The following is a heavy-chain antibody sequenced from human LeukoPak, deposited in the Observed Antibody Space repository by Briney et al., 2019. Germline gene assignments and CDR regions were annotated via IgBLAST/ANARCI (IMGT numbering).Heavy chain of an antibody. V-gene: IGHV4-59*01. D-gene: IGHD1-7*01. CDR3: ARDSGGTLFDFDY. CDR2: IYYSGST. J-gene: IGHJ4*02. Sequence: RSSETLSLTCTVSGGSISIYYWSWIRQPPGKGLEWIGYIYYSGSTNYNPSLKSRVTISVDTSKNQFSLKLSSVTAADTAVYYCARDSGGTLFDFDYWGQGTLVTVSS. CDR1: GGSISIYY.